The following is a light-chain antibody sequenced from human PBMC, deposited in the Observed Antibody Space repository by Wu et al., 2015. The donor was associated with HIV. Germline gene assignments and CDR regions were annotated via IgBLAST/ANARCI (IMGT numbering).Light chain of an antibody. V-gene: IGKV3-15*01. Sequence: EIVMTQSPATLSVSPGERATLSCRASQSVSSNLVWYQQEPGQAPRLLIYGASTRATGIPARFSGSGSGTEFTLTISSLQSEDFAVYYCQQYNNWPQWTFGQGTKVEIK. CDR1: QSVSSN. J-gene: IGKJ1*01. CDR3: QQYNNWPQWT. CDR2: GAS.